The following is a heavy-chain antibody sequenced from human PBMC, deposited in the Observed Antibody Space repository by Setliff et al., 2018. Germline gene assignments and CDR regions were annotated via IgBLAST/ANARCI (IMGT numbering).Heavy chain of an antibody. CDR1: GGTFSSSG. CDR2: ISGFNGVA. V-gene: IGHV1-18*01. J-gene: IGHJ3*02. Sequence: ASVKVSCKSSGGTFSSSGITWVRQAPGQGLEWMGWISGFNGVAKYAQNFQDRVTMATDTSTNMAYMELRSLRSDDTAIYFCALTTLSLCSGGNCPNALDIWGQGTLVTVSS. D-gene: IGHD2-15*01. CDR3: ALTTLSLCSGGNCPNALDI.